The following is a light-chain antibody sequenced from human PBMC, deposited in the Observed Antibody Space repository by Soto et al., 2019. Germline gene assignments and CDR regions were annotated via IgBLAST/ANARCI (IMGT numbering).Light chain of an antibody. CDR2: GAS. CDR1: QSVSSSY. Sequence: EIVLTQSPGTLSLSPGERATLSCRASQSVSSSYLAWYQQKPGQAPRLLIDGASSRATGIPDRFSGSGSGTDFTLTISRLEPEDFAVYYCQQYGSSPFTFGQGTKV. J-gene: IGKJ1*01. CDR3: QQYGSSPFT. V-gene: IGKV3-20*01.